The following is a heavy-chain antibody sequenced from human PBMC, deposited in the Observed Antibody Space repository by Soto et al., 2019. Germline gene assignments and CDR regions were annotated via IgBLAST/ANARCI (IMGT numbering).Heavy chain of an antibody. Sequence: ASVKVSCKASGYTFTSYYMHWVRQAPGQGLEWMGIINPSGGSTSYAQKFQGRVTMTRDTSTSTVYMELSSLRSEDTAVYYCAASTPQTTMIVVGHYFDYWGQGTLVTVSS. J-gene: IGHJ4*02. CDR2: INPSGGST. D-gene: IGHD3-22*01. V-gene: IGHV1-46*01. CDR1: GYTFTSYY. CDR3: AASTPQTTMIVVGHYFDY.